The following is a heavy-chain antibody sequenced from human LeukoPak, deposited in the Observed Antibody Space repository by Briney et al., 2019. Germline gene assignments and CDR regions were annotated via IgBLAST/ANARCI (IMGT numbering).Heavy chain of an antibody. V-gene: IGHV3-23*01. CDR3: AKDRVMI. CDR2: ISSSGDST. Sequence: PGGSLRLSCAASGSMFSSHAMTWVRQAPGKGLEWVSIISSSGDSTNYADSVKGRFTISRDNSKNTLYLQMNSLRAEDTAVYYCAKDRVMIGGQGTLVTVSS. CDR1: GSMFSSHA. D-gene: IGHD3-22*01. J-gene: IGHJ4*02.